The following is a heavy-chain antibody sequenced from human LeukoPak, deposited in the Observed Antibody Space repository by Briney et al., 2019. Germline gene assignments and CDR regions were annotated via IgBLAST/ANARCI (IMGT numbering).Heavy chain of an antibody. D-gene: IGHD3-22*01. Sequence: GGSQRLSCAASGFSFSRYWMHWVRQAPGKGLVWVSRMNSVGSSTNYADSVKGRFTISRDNAKNILYLQMNSLRAEDTAVYHCATGHYYDSSGYYPLPDAFDIWGQGTMVTVSS. J-gene: IGHJ3*02. V-gene: IGHV3-74*01. CDR2: MNSVGSST. CDR1: GFSFSRYW. CDR3: ATGHYYDSSGYYPLPDAFDI.